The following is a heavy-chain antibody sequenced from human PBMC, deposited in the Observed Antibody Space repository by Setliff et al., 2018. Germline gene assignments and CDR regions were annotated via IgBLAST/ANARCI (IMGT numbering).Heavy chain of an antibody. Sequence: ASVKVSCKASGYTFTSYGISWVRQAPGKGLEWMGGLDPEDGETIYAQKFQGRVTMTEDTSTDTAYMELSSLRSEDTAVYYCATDGVITMVRGVIITESLFDFDYWGQGTLVTVSS. CDR3: ATDGVITMVRGVIITESLFDFDY. CDR1: GYTFTSYG. V-gene: IGHV1-24*01. CDR2: LDPEDGET. D-gene: IGHD3-10*01. J-gene: IGHJ4*02.